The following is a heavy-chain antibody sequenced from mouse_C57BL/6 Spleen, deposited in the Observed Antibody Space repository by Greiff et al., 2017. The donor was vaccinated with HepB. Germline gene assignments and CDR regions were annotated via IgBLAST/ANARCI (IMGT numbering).Heavy chain of an antibody. CDR2: ISGGGGNT. CDR3: ARHDYGSSYEGAMDY. V-gene: IGHV5-9*01. Sequence: EVKLQESGGGLVKPGGSLKLSCAASGFTFSSYTMSWVRQTPEKRLEWVATISGGGGNTYYPDSVKGRFTISRDNAKNTLYLQMSSLRSEDTALYYCARHDYGSSYEGAMDYWGQGTSVTVSS. D-gene: IGHD1-1*01. CDR1: GFTFSSYT. J-gene: IGHJ4*01.